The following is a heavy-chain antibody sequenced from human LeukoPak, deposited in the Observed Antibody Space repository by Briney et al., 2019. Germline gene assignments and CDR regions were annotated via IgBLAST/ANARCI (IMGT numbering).Heavy chain of an antibody. V-gene: IGHV1-18*01. CDR2: ISAYNGNT. D-gene: IGHD3-16*02. J-gene: IGHJ5*02. CDR3: ARGRDGRLLGELSLYWFDP. CDR1: GYTFTSYG. Sequence: EASVKVSCKASGYTFTSYGISWVRQAPGQGLEWMGWISAYNGNTNYAQKLQGRVTMTTDTSTSTAYMELRSLRSDDTAVYYCARGRDGRLLGELSLYWFDPWGQGTLVTVSS.